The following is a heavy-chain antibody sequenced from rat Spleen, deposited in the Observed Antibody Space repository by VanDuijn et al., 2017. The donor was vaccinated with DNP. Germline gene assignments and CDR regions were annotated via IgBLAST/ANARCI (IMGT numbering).Heavy chain of an antibody. CDR2: ISTNGGNS. Sequence: EVQLVESGGDLVQPGRSLKLSCAASGFTFSKYGMAWVRQAPTQGLEWVASISTNGGNSYYRDSVKGRFTISRDNAKDTLYLQMNSLRSEDTATYYCARGSGTYHWYFDFWGPGTMVTVSS. V-gene: IGHV5S13*01. CDR3: ARGSGTYHWYFDF. D-gene: IGHD5-1*01. CDR1: GFTFSKYG. J-gene: IGHJ1*01.